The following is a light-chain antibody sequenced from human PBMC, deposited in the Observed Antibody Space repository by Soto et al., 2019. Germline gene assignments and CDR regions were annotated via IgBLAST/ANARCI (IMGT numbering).Light chain of an antibody. CDR3: SSYTSSSTRV. CDR2: EVS. J-gene: IGLJ1*01. Sequence: QSALTQPASVSGSPGQSITISCTGTSSDVGGYNYVSWYQQHPGKAPKLMIYEVSNRPSGVSNRFSGSKSGNTASLTISGLQAEDEADYYCSSYTSSSTRVFGTGTKLDRP. CDR1: SSDVGGYNY. V-gene: IGLV2-14*01.